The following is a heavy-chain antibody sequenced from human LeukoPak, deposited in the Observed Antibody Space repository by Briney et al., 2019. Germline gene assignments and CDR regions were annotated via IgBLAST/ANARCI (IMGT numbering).Heavy chain of an antibody. D-gene: IGHD6-19*01. Sequence: ASVKVSCKASGYTFTSYYMHWVRQAPGQGLEWMGIINPSGGSTSYAQKFQGRVTMTRDTSTSTVYMELSSLRSEDTAVYYCTRVPSEAGVDYWGQGTLVTVSS. J-gene: IGHJ4*02. CDR1: GYTFTSYY. V-gene: IGHV1-46*01. CDR3: TRVPSEAGVDY. CDR2: INPSGGST.